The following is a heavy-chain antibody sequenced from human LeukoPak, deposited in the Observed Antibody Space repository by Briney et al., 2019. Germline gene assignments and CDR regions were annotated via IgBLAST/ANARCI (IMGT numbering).Heavy chain of an antibody. CDR1: GGSISRYY. Sequence: SETLSLTCTVSGGSISRYYWSWLRQPPGKGLEWIGYIYYSGSTNYNPSLTSRVTISVDTSKNQFSLKLSSVTAADTAVYYCARLMTQGRAFDIWGQGTMVTVSS. CDR2: IYYSGST. D-gene: IGHD3-16*01. V-gene: IGHV4-59*01. J-gene: IGHJ3*02. CDR3: ARLMTQGRAFDI.